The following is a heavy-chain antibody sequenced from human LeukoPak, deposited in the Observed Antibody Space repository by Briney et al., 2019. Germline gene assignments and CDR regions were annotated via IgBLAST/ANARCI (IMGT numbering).Heavy chain of an antibody. CDR3: ATSYYYDSSGYYYGFDY. Sequence: AETLSLTCTDSGGSVSSGSYYWSWIRQPPGKELEWIVYIYYSGSSNYNPSLKSRVTTSVDTSKNQFSLKLSSVTAADTAVYYCATSYYYDSSGYYYGFDYWGQGTLVTVSA. CDR2: IYYSGSS. D-gene: IGHD3-22*01. V-gene: IGHV4-61*01. CDR1: GGSVSSGSYY. J-gene: IGHJ4*02.